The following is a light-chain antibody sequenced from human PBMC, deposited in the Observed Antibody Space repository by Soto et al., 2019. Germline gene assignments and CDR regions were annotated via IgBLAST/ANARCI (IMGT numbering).Light chain of an antibody. CDR2: DAS. V-gene: IGKV1-5*01. Sequence: DIQMTQSPSTLSASVGDRVTITCRASRSISDWLAWYQQKPGKAPELLIFDASSLKSGVPSRFSGSGSGTEFTLHISRLQPDDVANYYCLQSSGHSWPFGQGTKVEIQ. CDR3: LQSSGHSWP. CDR1: RSISDW. J-gene: IGKJ1*01.